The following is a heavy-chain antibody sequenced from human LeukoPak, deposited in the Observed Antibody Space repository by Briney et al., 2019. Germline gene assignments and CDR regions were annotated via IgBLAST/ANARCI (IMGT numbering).Heavy chain of an antibody. J-gene: IGHJ4*02. V-gene: IGHV5-51*01. CDR3: ARPAAGPEYYFDY. Sequence: GESLKISCTGSGYRFDTHWISWLRRTPDKGLEWMGIIYTGDSEAVYSPSFEGLVTMSVDKSATTVYLQWSSLKASDTAMYYCARPAAGPEYYFDYWGQGTLVTVSS. CDR1: GYRFDTHW. CDR2: IYTGDSEA. D-gene: IGHD6-13*01.